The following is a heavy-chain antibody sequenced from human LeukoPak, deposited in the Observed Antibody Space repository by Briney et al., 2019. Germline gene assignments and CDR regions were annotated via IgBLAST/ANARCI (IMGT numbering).Heavy chain of an antibody. CDR3: ARSLSSLGYYYYGMDV. D-gene: IGHD6-19*01. CDR2: IYYSGST. V-gene: IGHV4-59*08. Sequence: SETLSLTCTVSGGSISTYYWSWIRQPPGKGLEWIGYIYYSGSTDYNPSLKSRVTISLDTSKNQFSLKLRSVTAAGTAVYYCARSLSSLGYYYYGMDVWGQGTTATVSS. J-gene: IGHJ6*02. CDR1: GGSISTYY.